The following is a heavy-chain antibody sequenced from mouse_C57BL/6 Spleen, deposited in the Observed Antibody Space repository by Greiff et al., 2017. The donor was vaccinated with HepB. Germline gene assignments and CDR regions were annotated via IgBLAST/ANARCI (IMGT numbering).Heavy chain of an antibody. J-gene: IGHJ2*01. CDR3: ASYYDYDYFDY. CDR1: GYTFTSYW. D-gene: IGHD2-4*01. CDR2: IHPNSGST. Sequence: VQLQQPGAELVKPGASVKLSCKASGYTFTSYWMHWVKQRPGQGLEWIGMIHPNSGSTNYNEKFKSKATLTVDKSSSTAYMQLSSLTSEDSAVYYCASYYDYDYFDYWGQGTTLTVSS. V-gene: IGHV1-64*01.